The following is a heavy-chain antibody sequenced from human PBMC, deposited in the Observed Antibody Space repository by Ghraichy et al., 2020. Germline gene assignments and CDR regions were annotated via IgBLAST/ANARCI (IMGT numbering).Heavy chain of an antibody. CDR2: IYSGGST. CDR1: GFTVSNTY. V-gene: IGHV3-53*01. Sequence: GGSLRLTCAASGFTVSNTYMSWVRQAPGKGLEWVSVIYSGGSTYYADSVKGRFTISRDNSKNTLYLQMNSLRAEDTAVYYCAREALGGYNDRGGSYYWGQGTLVTVSS. D-gene: IGHD5-24*01. CDR3: AREALGGYNDRGGSYY. J-gene: IGHJ4*02.